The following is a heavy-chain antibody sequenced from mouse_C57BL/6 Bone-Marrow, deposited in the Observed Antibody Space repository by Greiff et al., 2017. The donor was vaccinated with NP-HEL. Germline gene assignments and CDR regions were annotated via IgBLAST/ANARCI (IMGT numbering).Heavy chain of an antibody. CDR2: INPSTGYT. CDR1: GYTFTSYW. D-gene: IGHD1-1*01. J-gene: IGHJ1*01. V-gene: IGHV1-7*01. Sequence: QVQLQQSGAELAKPGASVKMSCKASGYTFTSYWMHWVKQRPGQGLEWIGYINPSTGYTEYNQKFKDKATLTADKSSSTAYMQLSSLTSEDSAVYYCARRVTTVPYWYFDVWGAGTTVTVSS. CDR3: ARRVTTVPYWYFDV.